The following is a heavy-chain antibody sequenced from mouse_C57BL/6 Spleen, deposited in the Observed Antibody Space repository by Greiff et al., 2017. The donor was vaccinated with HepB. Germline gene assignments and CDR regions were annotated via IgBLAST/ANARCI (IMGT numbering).Heavy chain of an antibody. D-gene: IGHD2-4*01. V-gene: IGHV1-62-2*01. Sequence: VQRVESGAELVKPGASVKLSCKASGYTFTEYTIHWVKQRSGQGLEWIGWFYPGSGSIKYNEKFEDKATLTADKSSSTVYMELSRLTSEDSAVYFCARHEKGYDYAWFAYWGQGTLVTVSA. CDR2: FYPGSGSI. CDR1: GYTFTEYT. J-gene: IGHJ3*01. CDR3: ARHEKGYDYAWFAY.